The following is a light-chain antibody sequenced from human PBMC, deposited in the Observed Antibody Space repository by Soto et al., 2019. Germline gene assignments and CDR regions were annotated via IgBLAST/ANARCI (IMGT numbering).Light chain of an antibody. V-gene: IGKV3-20*01. CDR3: QQYGTSLVT. CDR2: GAS. CDR1: QRVNSNH. J-gene: IGKJ5*01. Sequence: ILFTQSPGTLSLSPGERATLSCRARQRVNSNHLAWYQQRPGQAPRLLIYGASIRATGIPDRFSGSGSGTDFTLTISRLEPEDFAVFYCQQYGTSLVTFGQGTRLEIK.